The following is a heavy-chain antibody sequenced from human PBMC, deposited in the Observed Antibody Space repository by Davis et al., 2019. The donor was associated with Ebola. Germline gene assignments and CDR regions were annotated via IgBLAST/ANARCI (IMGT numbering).Heavy chain of an antibody. D-gene: IGHD1-7*01. CDR3: ARDPTGTTWFHWFDP. V-gene: IGHV1-18*04. Sequence: ASVKVSCKASGYTFTYRYLHWVRQAPGQGLEWMGWISAYNGNTNYAQKLQGRVTMTTDTSTSTAYMELRSLRSDDTAVYYCARDPTGTTWFHWFDPWGQGTLVTVSS. J-gene: IGHJ5*02. CDR2: ISAYNGNT. CDR1: GYTFTYRY.